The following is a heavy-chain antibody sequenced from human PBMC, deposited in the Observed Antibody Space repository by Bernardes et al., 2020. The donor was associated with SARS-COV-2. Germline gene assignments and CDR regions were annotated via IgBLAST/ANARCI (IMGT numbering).Heavy chain of an antibody. CDR3: AKTRRGILDF. CDR2: ISGQSGDT. Sequence: ASVKVSCKASDYDLGNYDVTWVRQAPGQGLEWMGWISGQSGDTNYAHSLQGRLSFTTDTSTRTVYMDLRSLRSDDTAVYYCAKTRRGILDFWGQGTVVTVSS. J-gene: IGHJ4*02. D-gene: IGHD2-15*01. CDR1: DYDLGNYD. V-gene: IGHV1-18*01.